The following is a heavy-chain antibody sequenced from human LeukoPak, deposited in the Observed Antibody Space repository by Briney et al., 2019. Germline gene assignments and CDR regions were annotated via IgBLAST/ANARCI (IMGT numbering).Heavy chain of an antibody. Sequence: ERSLRLSCAASGFTFNNYAMHWVRQAPGKGLEWVAVISYDGSNKYYADSVKGRFTISRDNSKNTLYLQMNSLRAEDTAVYYCARDLRVFGGYAGRGFDPWGQGTLVTVSS. D-gene: IGHD5-12*01. J-gene: IGHJ5*02. CDR2: ISYDGSNK. CDR1: GFTFNNYA. V-gene: IGHV3-30-3*01. CDR3: ARDLRVFGGYAGRGFDP.